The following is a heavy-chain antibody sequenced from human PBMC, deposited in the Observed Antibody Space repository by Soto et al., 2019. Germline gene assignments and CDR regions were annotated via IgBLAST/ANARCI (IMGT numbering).Heavy chain of an antibody. J-gene: IGHJ5*02. CDR2: IKQDGSEK. CDR1: GVTFSSDW. D-gene: IGHD1-7*01. Sequence: WSLGHSCASSGVTFSSDWMRWVRQAPGQGLEWVANIKQDGSEKYYVDSVRGRFTISRDNAKNSLHLQMKSLRAEDTAVCYCTRESEDRISNLDXWRQGTLDTVSX. CDR3: TRESEDRISNLDX. V-gene: IGHV3-7*03.